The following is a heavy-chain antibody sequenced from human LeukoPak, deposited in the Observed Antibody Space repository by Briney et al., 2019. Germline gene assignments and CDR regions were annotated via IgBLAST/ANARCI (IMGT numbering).Heavy chain of an antibody. CDR2: ISTSSSYI. CDR3: ARVSAGYGDYVASLYFYGMDV. CDR1: GFTFSNYS. Sequence: PGGSLRLSCAASGFTFSNYSMNWVRQAPGKGLEWVSSISTSSSYIYYADSVKGRFTISRDNAKNSLYLQMNSLRAEDTAVYYCARVSAGYGDYVASLYFYGMDVWGQGTTVTVSS. J-gene: IGHJ6*02. D-gene: IGHD4-17*01. V-gene: IGHV3-21*01.